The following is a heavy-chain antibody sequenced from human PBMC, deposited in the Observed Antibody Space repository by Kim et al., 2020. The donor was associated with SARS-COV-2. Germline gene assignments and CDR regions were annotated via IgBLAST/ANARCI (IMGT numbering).Heavy chain of an antibody. V-gene: IGHV7-4-1*02. CDR3: ASSGWYFDY. J-gene: IGHJ4*02. Sequence: GNPTYAQGFTGRFVFSLDTSVSTAYLQISSLKAEDTAVYYCASSGWYFDYWGQGTLVTVSS. CDR2: GNP. D-gene: IGHD6-19*01.